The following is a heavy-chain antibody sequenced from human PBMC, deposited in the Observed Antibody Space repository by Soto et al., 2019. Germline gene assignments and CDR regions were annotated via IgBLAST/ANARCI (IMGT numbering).Heavy chain of an antibody. CDR1: GGSITSYY. CDR3: ASLNYDFWSGYSHYAEYFQH. Sequence: SETLSLTCTVSGGSITSYYWSWIRQPPGKVLEWIGYIYYSGSTNYNPSLKSRVTISVDTSKNQFSLKLSSVTAADTAVYYCASLNYDFWSGYSHYAEYFQHWGQGTLVNVSS. CDR2: IYYSGST. D-gene: IGHD3-3*01. V-gene: IGHV4-59*01. J-gene: IGHJ1*01.